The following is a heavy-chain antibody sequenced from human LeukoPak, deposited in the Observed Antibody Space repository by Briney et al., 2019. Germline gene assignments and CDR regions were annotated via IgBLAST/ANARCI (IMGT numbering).Heavy chain of an antibody. CDR1: GYTFTSYY. Sequence: ASVKVSRKASGYTFTSYYMHWVRQAPGQGLEWMGIINPSGGSTSYAQKFQGRVTMTRDMSTSTVYMELSSLRSEDTAVYYCARDSSVGSGSYYNEQDAPGADWGQGTLVTVSS. D-gene: IGHD3-10*01. J-gene: IGHJ4*02. V-gene: IGHV1-46*01. CDR3: ARDSSVGSGSYYNEQDAPGAD. CDR2: INPSGGST.